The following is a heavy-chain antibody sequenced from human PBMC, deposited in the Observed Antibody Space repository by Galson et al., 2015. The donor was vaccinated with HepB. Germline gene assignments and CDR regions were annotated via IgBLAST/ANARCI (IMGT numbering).Heavy chain of an antibody. J-gene: IGHJ5*02. Sequence: SVKVSCKGSGGTFNSYGINWVRLAPGQGLEWMGGIIPTLGLPNYAQKFQGRVTITADKSTTTVYMELTRLRSDDTAVYYCARDPRWWFGESAGHGWLDPWGPGTLVTVSS. D-gene: IGHD3-10*01. V-gene: IGHV1-69*10. CDR1: GGTFNSYG. CDR2: IIPTLGLP. CDR3: ARDPRWWFGESAGHGWLDP.